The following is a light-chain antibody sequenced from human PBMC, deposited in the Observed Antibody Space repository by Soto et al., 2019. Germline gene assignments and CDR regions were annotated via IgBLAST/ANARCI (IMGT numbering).Light chain of an antibody. CDR3: QQYNNWPWT. J-gene: IGKJ1*01. CDR1: QNVSSDS. Sequence: IGVTPSPATLSLSPGGRATLSCTAQNVSSDSLAWYQQKPGQAPRLLIYSASRRATGFPDRFSGSGSGTDFTLTISSLQSEDFAVYYCQQYNNWPWTFGQGTKVDIK. V-gene: IGKV3D-15*01. CDR2: SAS.